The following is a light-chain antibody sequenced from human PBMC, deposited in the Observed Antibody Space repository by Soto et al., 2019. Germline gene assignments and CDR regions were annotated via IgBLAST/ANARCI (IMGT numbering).Light chain of an antibody. Sequence: IQMTQSPSTPSTYVGDRVTITCRASQSLSSRLAWYQQIPGKAPKLLIYDAFSLQSGVPSRFSGSGSGTEFSLTISSLQPDDFATYYCQQYNSYPWTFGQGTKVDIK. V-gene: IGKV1-5*01. CDR1: QSLSSR. CDR2: DAF. J-gene: IGKJ1*01. CDR3: QQYNSYPWT.